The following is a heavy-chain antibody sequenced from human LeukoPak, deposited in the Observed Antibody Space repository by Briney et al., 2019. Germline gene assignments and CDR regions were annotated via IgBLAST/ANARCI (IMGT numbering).Heavy chain of an antibody. J-gene: IGHJ6*03. V-gene: IGHV1-18*01. CDR2: ISAYNGNT. CDR3: ARVEYFSSTSCYTTYYMDV. Sequence: ASVKVSCKASGYTFTSYGISWVRQAPGQGLEWMGWISAYNGNTNYAQKLQGRVTMTTDTSTSTAYMELRSLRSDDTAVYYCARVEYFSSTSCYTTYYMDVWGKGTTVTVSS. D-gene: IGHD2-2*02. CDR1: GYTFTSYG.